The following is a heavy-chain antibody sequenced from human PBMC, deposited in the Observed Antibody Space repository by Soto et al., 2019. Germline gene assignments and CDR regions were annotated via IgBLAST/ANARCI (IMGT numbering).Heavy chain of an antibody. D-gene: IGHD3-22*01. J-gene: IGHJ6*02. CDR2: IIPIFGTA. CDR3: ARGGYNSSCRPYYYDSSSYYVYYYYGMDV. CDR1: GGTFSSYA. Sequence: QVQLVQSGAEVKKPGSSVKVSCKASGGTFSSYAISWVRQAPGQGLEWMGGIIPIFGTANYAQKFQGRVTITADESTSTAYKELSSMRSEDTAVYYCARGGYNSSCRPYYYDSSSYYVYYYYGMDVWGQGTTVTVSS. V-gene: IGHV1-69*01.